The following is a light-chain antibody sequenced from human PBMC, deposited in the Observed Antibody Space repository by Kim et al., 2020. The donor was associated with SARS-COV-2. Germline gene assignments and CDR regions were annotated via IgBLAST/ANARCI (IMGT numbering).Light chain of an antibody. CDR1: QSVSN. CDR3: QQFANSLYT. V-gene: IGKV3-20*01. CDR2: GAS. Sequence: LSLCPGERAPLSCRASQSVSNLAWYQWKPGQAPRVLIYGASSRATGIPDRFSGSGSGTDFTLTISRLEPEDFAVYYCQQFANSLYTFGQGTKLEI. J-gene: IGKJ2*01.